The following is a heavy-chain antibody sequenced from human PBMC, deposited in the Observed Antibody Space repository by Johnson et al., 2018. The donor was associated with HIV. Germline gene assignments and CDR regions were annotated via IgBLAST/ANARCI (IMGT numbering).Heavy chain of an antibody. CDR2: IKSKTDGGTT. J-gene: IGHJ3*02. CDR3: TTDSGSYLGWSVFDI. CDR1: GFTFNSYG. D-gene: IGHD1-26*01. Sequence: VQLVESGGRVVQPGRSLRLSCAASGFTFNSYGMHWVRQAPGKGLEWVGRIKSKTDGGTTDCAAPVKGRFTISRDDSKNTLYVQMNSLKIEDTAVYFCTTDSGSYLGWSVFDIWGQGTMVIVSS. V-gene: IGHV3-15*01.